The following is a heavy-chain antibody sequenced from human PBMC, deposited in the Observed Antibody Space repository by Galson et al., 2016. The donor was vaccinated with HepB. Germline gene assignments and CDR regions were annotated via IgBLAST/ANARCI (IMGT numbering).Heavy chain of an antibody. CDR2: IYYSGST. D-gene: IGHD1-26*01. CDR3: AREMSGTSYRNWYFDL. V-gene: IGHV4-59*02. J-gene: IGHJ2*01. Sequence: SETLSLTCTVSGGSVSKYYWSWIRQPPGKGLEWIGYIYYSGSTNYNPSLKSRVTILVDRSKNQFSLKLTSVTAADTAVYYCAREMSGTSYRNWYFDLWGRGTLVSVSS. CDR1: GGSVSKYY.